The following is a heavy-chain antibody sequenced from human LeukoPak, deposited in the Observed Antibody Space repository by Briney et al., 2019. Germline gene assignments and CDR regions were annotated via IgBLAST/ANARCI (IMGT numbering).Heavy chain of an antibody. CDR1: GFTFSTYS. J-gene: IGHJ6*02. D-gene: IGHD3-22*01. CDR2: IRHDSSDI. Sequence: PGGSLRLSCAASGFTFSTYSMNWVRQAPGKGLEWISFIRHDSSDIYYADSVKGRFTISRDNAKNSLYLQMNSLRAEDTAVYYCARGRLGITMIVDYYYYGMDVWGQGTTVTVSS. V-gene: IGHV3-21*05. CDR3: ARGRLGITMIVDYYYYGMDV.